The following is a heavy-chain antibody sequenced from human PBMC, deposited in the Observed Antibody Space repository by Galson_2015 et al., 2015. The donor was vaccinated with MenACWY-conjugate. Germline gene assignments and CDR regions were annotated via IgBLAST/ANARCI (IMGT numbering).Heavy chain of an antibody. Sequence: SLRLSCAASGFTFSSYGMHWVRQAPGKGLEWVAVIWYDGSNKYYADSVKGRFTISRDNSKNTLYLQMNSLRAEDTAVYYCASGPGAELTTIYGMDVWGQGTTVTVSS. J-gene: IGHJ6*02. V-gene: IGHV3-33*08. CDR1: GFTFSSYG. CDR2: IWYDGSNK. D-gene: IGHD1-1*01. CDR3: ASGPGAELTTIYGMDV.